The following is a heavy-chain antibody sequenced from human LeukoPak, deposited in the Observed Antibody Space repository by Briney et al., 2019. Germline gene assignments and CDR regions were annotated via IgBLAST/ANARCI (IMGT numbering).Heavy chain of an antibody. J-gene: IGHJ4*02. CDR2: ISGTSGST. CDR3: AKSADQLLSVFDY. V-gene: IGHV3-23*01. Sequence: GGSLRLSCVASGFTFSSYSMKWVRQAPGKGLEWVSAISGTSGSTYSADSMKGRFTISRDNSKNTLYLQMNSLRAEDTAVYYCAKSADQLLSVFDYWGQGTLVTVSS. CDR1: GFTFSSYS. D-gene: IGHD2-2*01.